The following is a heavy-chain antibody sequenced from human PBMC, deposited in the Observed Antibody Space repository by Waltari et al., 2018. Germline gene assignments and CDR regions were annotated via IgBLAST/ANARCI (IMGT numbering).Heavy chain of an antibody. Sequence: EVQLLESGGGLVQPGGSLRLSCAASGFTVSSNYMSWVRQAPGKGLEWVSVIYSGGSTYYADSVKGRFTISRDNAKNTLYLQMNSLRAEDTAVYYCAREGTAGDYDFWSGRAFDIWGQGTMVTVSS. V-gene: IGHV3-53*01. D-gene: IGHD3-3*01. CDR3: AREGTAGDYDFWSGRAFDI. CDR2: IYSGGST. J-gene: IGHJ3*02. CDR1: GFTVSSNY.